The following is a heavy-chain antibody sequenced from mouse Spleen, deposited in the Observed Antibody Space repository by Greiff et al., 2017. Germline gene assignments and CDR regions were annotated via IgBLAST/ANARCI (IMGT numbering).Heavy chain of an antibody. V-gene: IGHV1-4*01. CDR3: AGPYDYDGAWFAY. CDR1: GYTFTSYT. J-gene: IGHJ3*01. D-gene: IGHD2-4*01. Sequence: VKLMESGAELARPGASVKMSCKASGYTFTSYTMHWVKQRPGQGLEWIGYINPSSGYTKYNQKFKDKATLTADKSSSTAYMQLSSLTSEDSAVYYCAGPYDYDGAWFAYWGQGTLVTVSA. CDR2: INPSSGYT.